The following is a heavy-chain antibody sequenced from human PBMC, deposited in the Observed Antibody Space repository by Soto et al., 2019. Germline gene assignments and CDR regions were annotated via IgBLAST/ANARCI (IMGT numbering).Heavy chain of an antibody. J-gene: IGHJ5*01. D-gene: IGHD5-12*01. CDR1: GFTFRSYW. Sequence: EVQVVESGGGLVQPGGSLRVSCVGSGFTFRSYWMSWVRQAPGKGLEWVANIWRDGSEKYYVDSVKGRFTTSRDNAKNSLYMKISSLRAQDTAVYYCAREDRATMANNWFDSWGQGAMVTVSS. V-gene: IGHV3-7*03. CDR2: IWRDGSEK. CDR3: AREDRATMANNWFDS.